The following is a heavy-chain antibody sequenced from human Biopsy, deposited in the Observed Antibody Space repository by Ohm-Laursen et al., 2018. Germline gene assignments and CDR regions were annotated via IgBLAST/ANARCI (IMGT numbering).Heavy chain of an antibody. CDR3: ARGGEGSGSFVKPPKTWFDP. D-gene: IGHD3-10*01. CDR2: INQDGREK. J-gene: IGHJ5*02. CDR1: RFTFSRYW. V-gene: IGHV3-7*01. Sequence: SLRLSCTASRFTFSRYWMNWVRQAPGKGLEWVANINQDGREKYYVDSVKGRFTISRDNAGNSLYLEMNSLRTEDTAVYYCARGGEGSGSFVKPPKTWFDPWGQGTLVTVSS.